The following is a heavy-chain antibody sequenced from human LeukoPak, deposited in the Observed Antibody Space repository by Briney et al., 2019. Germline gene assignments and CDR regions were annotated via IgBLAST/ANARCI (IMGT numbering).Heavy chain of an antibody. CDR1: GYTFTGSY. V-gene: IGHV3-33*01. Sequence: SCKASGYTFTGSYIHWVRQAPGKGLEWVAVIWYDGSKKYYADSVKGRFTISRDNSKNTLYLQMNSLRAEDTAVYYCARRDGDNDRGFDYWGQGTLVTVSS. J-gene: IGHJ4*02. D-gene: IGHD4-23*01. CDR2: IWYDGSKK. CDR3: ARRDGDNDRGFDY.